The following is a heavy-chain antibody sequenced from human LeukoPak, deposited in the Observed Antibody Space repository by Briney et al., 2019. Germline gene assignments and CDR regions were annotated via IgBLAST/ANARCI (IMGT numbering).Heavy chain of an antibody. D-gene: IGHD1-26*01. CDR3: ARGGSKGGATTRVFDY. CDR1: GGSISSSSYY. V-gene: IGHV4-61*05. Sequence: PSETLSLTCTVSGGSISSSSYYWGWIRQPPGKGLEWIGYIYYSGSTNYNPSLKSRVTISVDTSKNQFSLKLSSVTAADTAVYYCARGGSKGGATTRVFDYWGQGTLVTVSS. CDR2: IYYSGST. J-gene: IGHJ4*02.